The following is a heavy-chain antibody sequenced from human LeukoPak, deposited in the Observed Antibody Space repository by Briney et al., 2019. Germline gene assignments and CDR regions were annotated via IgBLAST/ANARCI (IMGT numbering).Heavy chain of an antibody. J-gene: IGHJ4*02. Sequence: GESLKISCQGSGYNFSNTWLVWVRQMPGQGLEWMGIIHPGDSKTFYSPSFQGQVTMSADKSVNTAYLHWSSLEASDTAMYYCARRFWDGSLYSFDYWGRGTLVAVSS. V-gene: IGHV5-51*01. CDR3: ARRFWDGSLYSFDY. CDR1: GYNFSNTW. D-gene: IGHD3-3*01. CDR2: IHPGDSKT.